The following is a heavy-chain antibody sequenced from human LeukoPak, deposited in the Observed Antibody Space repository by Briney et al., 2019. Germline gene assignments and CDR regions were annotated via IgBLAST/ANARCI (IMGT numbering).Heavy chain of an antibody. D-gene: IGHD3-10*01. CDR1: GGSISSYY. V-gene: IGHV4-59*01. J-gene: IGHJ5*02. CDR2: IYYSEST. Sequence: KPSETLSLTCTVSGGSISSYYWSWIRQPPGKGLEWIGYIYYSESTNYNPSLKSRVTISVDTSKNQFSLKLSSVTAADTAVYYCARCRSWVREGFDPWGQGTLVTVSS. CDR3: ARCRSWVREGFDP.